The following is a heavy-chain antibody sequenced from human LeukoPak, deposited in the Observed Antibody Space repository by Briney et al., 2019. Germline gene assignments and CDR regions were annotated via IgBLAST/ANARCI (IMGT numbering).Heavy chain of an antibody. CDR2: ISGSGGST. CDR1: GFTFSTYA. V-gene: IGHV3-23*01. J-gene: IGHJ6*02. Sequence: GGSLRLSCAASGFTFSTYAMSWVRQAPGKGLECVSVISGSGGSTYYADSVKGRFTISRDNSKNTLYLQMNSLRAEDTAVYYCARELAAAGSYYYYYGMDVWGQGTTVTVSS. D-gene: IGHD6-13*01. CDR3: ARELAAAGSYYYYYGMDV.